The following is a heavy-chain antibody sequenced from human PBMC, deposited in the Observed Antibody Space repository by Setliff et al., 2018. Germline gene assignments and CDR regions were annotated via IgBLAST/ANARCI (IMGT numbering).Heavy chain of an antibody. CDR2: ISGYNGNT. D-gene: IGHD5-12*01. J-gene: IGHJ6*03. Sequence: VASVKVSCKPSGYTFISYGLSWMRQAPGQGLEWMGWISGYNGNTEYAQNLQGRVTMTRDTSTSTVYMELSSLRSEDTAVYYCARVGVEMATTPYYYYYYMDVWGKGTTVTVSS. V-gene: IGHV1-18*01. CDR1: GYTFISYG. CDR3: ARVGVEMATTPYYYYYYMDV.